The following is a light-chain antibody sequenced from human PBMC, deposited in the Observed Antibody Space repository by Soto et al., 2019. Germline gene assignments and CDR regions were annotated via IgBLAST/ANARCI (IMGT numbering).Light chain of an antibody. Sequence: EIVMTQSPATLSLSPGERATLSCRASQSVSSNLAWYQQKPGQAPRLLLYDASTSTTGIPARFSGSCSGTEFTTTISILQSEDFAVYYCQQYNTWPRTFGQGTKVEIK. CDR1: QSVSSN. V-gene: IGKV3-15*01. CDR2: DAS. J-gene: IGKJ1*01. CDR3: QQYNTWPRT.